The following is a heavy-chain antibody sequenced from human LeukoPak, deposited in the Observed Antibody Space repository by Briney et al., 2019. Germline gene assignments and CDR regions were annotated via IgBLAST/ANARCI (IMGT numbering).Heavy chain of an antibody. V-gene: IGHV4-34*01. CDR3: ARLYSSSSHFDY. D-gene: IGHD6-6*01. CDR2: INHSGST. Sequence: PSETLSLTCAAYGGSFSGYYWSWIRQPPGKGLEWIGEINHSGSTNYNPSLKSRVTISVDTSKNQFSLKLNSVTAADTAVYYCARLYSSSSHFDYWGQGTLVTVSS. CDR1: GGSFSGYY. J-gene: IGHJ4*02.